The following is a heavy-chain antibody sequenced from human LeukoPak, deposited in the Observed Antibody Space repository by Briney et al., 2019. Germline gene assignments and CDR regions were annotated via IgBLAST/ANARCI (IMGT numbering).Heavy chain of an antibody. J-gene: IGHJ1*01. CDR3: AGGYGDGRRAEYFQH. V-gene: IGHV3-30*02. Sequence: GGSLRLSCATSGFTFSSHAMHWVRQAPGKGLEWVALIRNDGSYGDHAGSVRGRFTISGDRSKNTLYLQMNNLRAEDTAVYFCAGGYGDGRRAEYFQHWGQGTLVTVSS. CDR2: IRNDGSYG. D-gene: IGHD4-17*01. CDR1: GFTFSSHA.